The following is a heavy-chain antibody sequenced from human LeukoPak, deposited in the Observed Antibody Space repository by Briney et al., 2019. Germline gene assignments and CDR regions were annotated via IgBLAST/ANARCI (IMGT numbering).Heavy chain of an antibody. D-gene: IGHD3-3*02. CDR1: GDSINNYY. V-gene: IGHV4-59*12. Sequence: SESLSLTCSVFGDSINNYYWSWIRQPPGKGLEWIGYIYYSGRITYNPSLKSRVTISVDTSKNQFSLKLSSVTAADTAVYYCARGPTRIFGVVIIVNYYYGMDVWGQGATVTVSS. J-gene: IGHJ6*02. CDR3: ARGPTRIFGVVIIVNYYYGMDV. CDR2: IYYSGRI.